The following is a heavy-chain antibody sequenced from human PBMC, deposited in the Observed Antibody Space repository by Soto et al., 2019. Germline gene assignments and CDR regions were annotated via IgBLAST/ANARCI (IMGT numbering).Heavy chain of an antibody. J-gene: IGHJ2*01. V-gene: IGHV4-61*08. CDR2: IYYSGGT. Sequence: QVQLQQSGPGMVKPSETLSLTCTVSVSGGSVSNGVHYWSGLRQRPGKELEWIGYIYYSGGTNYSPSLKSRVIISIDTSKSPVSLKLTSVTAAATAVYYCAIGSYTSWYWFDPWGRGTLVSVSS. D-gene: IGHD6-13*01. CDR1: GGSVSNGVHY. CDR3: AIGSYTSWYWFDP.